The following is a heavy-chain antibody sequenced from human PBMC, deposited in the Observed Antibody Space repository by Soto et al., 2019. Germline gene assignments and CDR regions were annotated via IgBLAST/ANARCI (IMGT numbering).Heavy chain of an antibody. Sequence: SVKVSCKASGCTCSSYAISWVRQARGQGLEWMGGIIPIFGTANYAQKFQGRVTITADESTSTAYMELSSLRSEDTAVYYCASDRPVYYYGSGSLPSDAFDIWGQGTMVTLSS. CDR3: ASDRPVYYYGSGSLPSDAFDI. D-gene: IGHD3-10*01. V-gene: IGHV1-69*13. CDR2: IIPIFGTA. CDR1: GCTCSSYA. J-gene: IGHJ3*02.